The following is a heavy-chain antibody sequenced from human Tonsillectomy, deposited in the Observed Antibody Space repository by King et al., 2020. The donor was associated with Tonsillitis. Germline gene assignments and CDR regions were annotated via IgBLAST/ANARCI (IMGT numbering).Heavy chain of an antibody. CDR1: GFTFSSYW. CDR3: ARDPPYSSDWHVVAGGPLNWFDP. V-gene: IGHV3-74*01. D-gene: IGHD6-19*01. J-gene: IGHJ5*02. Sequence: VQLVESGGGLVQPGGSLRLSCAASGFTFSSYWMHWVRQVPGKGLVWVSRINSDGSSTSYADSVKGRFIISRDNAKNTLYLQMNSLRADDTAVYYCARDPPYSSDWHVVAGGPLNWFDPCGQGTLVTVSS. CDR2: INSDGSST.